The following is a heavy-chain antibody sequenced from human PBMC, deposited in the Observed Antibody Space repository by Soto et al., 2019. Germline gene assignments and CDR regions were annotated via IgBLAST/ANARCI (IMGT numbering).Heavy chain of an antibody. CDR1: GGSFMSGSYS. CDR2: VYHTGRT. D-gene: IGHD3-3*01. V-gene: IGHV4-61*01. Sequence: QVQLQESGPGLVKPSETLSLTCTVSGGSFMSGSYSWSWIRQPPGKGLEWIGYVYHTGRTSYNPSLKSRVSISMDTSKNQFSLNLASVTAADTAVYFCARDFAYFDSWGQGTLVTVSS. J-gene: IGHJ4*02. CDR3: ARDFAYFDS.